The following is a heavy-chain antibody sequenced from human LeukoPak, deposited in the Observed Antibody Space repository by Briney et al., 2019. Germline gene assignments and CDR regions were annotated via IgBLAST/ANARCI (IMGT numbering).Heavy chain of an antibody. J-gene: IGHJ4*02. Sequence: GGSLRLSCAASGFTFSSYWMSWVRQAPGKGLEWVANIKQDGSEKYYVDSVKGRFTISRDNAKNSLYLQMNSLRAEDTAVYYCAKFETVAAKPIEGWGPGTLVTVSS. D-gene: IGHD6-19*01. CDR1: GFTFSSYW. CDR3: AKFETVAAKPIEG. V-gene: IGHV3-7*01. CDR2: IKQDGSEK.